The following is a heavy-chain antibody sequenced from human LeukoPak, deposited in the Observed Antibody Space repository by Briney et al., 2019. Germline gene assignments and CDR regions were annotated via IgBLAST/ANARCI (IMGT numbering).Heavy chain of an antibody. CDR3: ATAAEPCSSTSCWLYLDY. D-gene: IGHD2-2*01. CDR1: SYTFTSYG. CDR2: INPNSGGT. V-gene: IGHV1-2*02. Sequence: ASVKVSCNASSYTFTSYGISWVRQAPGQGLEWMGWINPNSGGTNYAQKCQGRVTMTRDTSISTAYMELSRLRSDDTAVYYCATAAEPCSSTSCWLYLDYWGQGTLVTVSS. J-gene: IGHJ4*02.